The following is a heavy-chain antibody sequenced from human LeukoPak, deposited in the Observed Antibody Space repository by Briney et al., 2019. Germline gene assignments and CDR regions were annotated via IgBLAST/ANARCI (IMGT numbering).Heavy chain of an antibody. CDR2: MNPNSGNT. CDR3: ARVRAYYFDY. D-gene: IGHD3-16*01. J-gene: IGHJ4*02. CDR1: GYTFTTYD. V-gene: IGHV1-8*03. Sequence: ASVKVSCKASGYTFTTYDINWVRQATGQGLEWIGWMNPNSGNTGYAQKFQGRVTITRNTSISTAYMELSSLRSEDTAVYYCARVRAYYFDYWGQGTLVTVSS.